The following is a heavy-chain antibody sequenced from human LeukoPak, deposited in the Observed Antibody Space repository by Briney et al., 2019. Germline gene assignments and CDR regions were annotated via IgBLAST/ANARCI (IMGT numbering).Heavy chain of an antibody. CDR2: INTDGSST. V-gene: IGHV3-74*01. CDR3: ATAGGGDSRMGFDP. J-gene: IGHJ5*02. Sequence: GGSLRLSCADAGFTFSSYWMHWVRQAPGKGLVWVSCINTDGSSTRYADSVKGRFTISRDNAKNTLHLQMNSLRPEDTAVYYCATAGGGDSRMGFDPWGQGTLVTVSS. D-gene: IGHD2-21*01. CDR1: GFTFSSYW.